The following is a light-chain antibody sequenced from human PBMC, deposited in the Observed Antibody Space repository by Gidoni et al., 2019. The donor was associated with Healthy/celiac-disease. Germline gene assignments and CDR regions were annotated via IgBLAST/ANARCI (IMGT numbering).Light chain of an antibody. Sequence: QSALTQPASVSGSPGQSITISCTGTSSDVGDYNYVSWYQQHPGKAPKLMIYDVSNRPSGVSPRFSGSKSGNTASLTISGLQAEDEADYYCSSYTSSSTLIFGGGTKLTVL. CDR3: SSYTSSSTLI. CDR2: DVS. CDR1: SSDVGDYNY. J-gene: IGLJ2*01. V-gene: IGLV2-14*01.